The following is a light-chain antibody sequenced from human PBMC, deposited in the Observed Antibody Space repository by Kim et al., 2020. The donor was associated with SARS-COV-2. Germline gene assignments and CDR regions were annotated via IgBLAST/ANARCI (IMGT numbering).Light chain of an antibody. Sequence: SPGERHTRSWRASQGFSRSLAWDPQKPGQAPRLVIYGASPRASGIPVRFSGSGSGTEFTLTISSLQSEDFAVYHCLQYNNWPYTFGQGTKLEI. J-gene: IGKJ2*01. CDR2: GAS. V-gene: IGKV3-15*01. CDR3: LQYNNWPYT. CDR1: QGFSRS.